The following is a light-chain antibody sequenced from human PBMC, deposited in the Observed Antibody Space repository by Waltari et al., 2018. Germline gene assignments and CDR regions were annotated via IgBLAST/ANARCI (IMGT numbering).Light chain of an antibody. Sequence: EIVLTQSPGTLSLSPGERVTLSCRASQSVNSNYLAWYQQKPGQAPRLLIYGASSRATGIPDRFSGSGSGTDFIFTISRLEPEDFAVYYCQQYGSSPPYTFGQGTKLEIK. V-gene: IGKV3-20*01. CDR3: QQYGSSPPYT. CDR2: GAS. CDR1: QSVNSNY. J-gene: IGKJ2*01.